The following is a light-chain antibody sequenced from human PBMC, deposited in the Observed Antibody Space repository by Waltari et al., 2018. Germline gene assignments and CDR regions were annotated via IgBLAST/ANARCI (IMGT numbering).Light chain of an antibody. J-gene: IGKJ4*01. Sequence: DIVLTQSPATLSLSPGERATLSCRASQSVRTYLAWYQQKPGQAPRLLIYGASNRATGIPARFSGSGSGTDFTLTISSLEPEDFAVYYCQQRSNWPLTFGGGTKVEIK. CDR1: QSVRTY. CDR3: QQRSNWPLT. V-gene: IGKV3-11*01. CDR2: GAS.